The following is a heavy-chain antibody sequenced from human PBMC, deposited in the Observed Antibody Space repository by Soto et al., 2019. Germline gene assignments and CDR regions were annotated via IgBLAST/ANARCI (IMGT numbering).Heavy chain of an antibody. D-gene: IGHD3-9*01. V-gene: IGHV1-69*13. Sequence: SVKVSCKASGGTFSSYAISWVRQAPGQGLEWMGEIIPIFGTANYAQKFQGRVTITADESTSTAYMELSSLSSEDTAVYYCARAPGRYFDTRTPYNWFDPWGQGTLVTVSS. CDR3: ARAPGRYFDTRTPYNWFDP. J-gene: IGHJ5*02. CDR2: IIPIFGTA. CDR1: GGTFSSYA.